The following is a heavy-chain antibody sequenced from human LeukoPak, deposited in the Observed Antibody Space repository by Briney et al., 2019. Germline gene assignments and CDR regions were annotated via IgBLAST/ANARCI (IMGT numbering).Heavy chain of an antibody. CDR2: INPNSGGT. D-gene: IGHD5-18*01. V-gene: IGHV1-2*02. J-gene: IGHJ3*02. CDR3: ARDTGYSYGQGAFDI. CDR1: RYTFTGYY. Sequence: ASVKVSCKASRYTFTGYYMHWVRQAPGQGLEWMGWINPNSGGTNYAQKFQGGVTMTRDTSISTAYMELSRLRSDDTAVYYCARDTGYSYGQGAFDIWGQGTMVTVSS.